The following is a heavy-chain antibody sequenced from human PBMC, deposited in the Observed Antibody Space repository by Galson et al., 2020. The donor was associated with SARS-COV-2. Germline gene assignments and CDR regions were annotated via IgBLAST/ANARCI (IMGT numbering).Heavy chain of an antibody. J-gene: IGHJ5*02. CDR1: GGSISSYY. D-gene: IGHD4-17*01. CDR3: AGLDYGDYWGWFDP. V-gene: IGHV4-59*08. Sequence: ETSETLSLTCTVSGGSISSYYWSWIRQPPGKGLEWIGYIYYSGSTNYNPSLKSRVTISVDTSKNQFSLKLSSVTAADTAVYYCAGLDYGDYWGWFDPWGQGTLVTVSS. CDR2: IYYSGST.